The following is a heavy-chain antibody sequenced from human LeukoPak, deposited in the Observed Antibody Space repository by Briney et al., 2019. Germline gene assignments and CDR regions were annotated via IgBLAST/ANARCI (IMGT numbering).Heavy chain of an antibody. Sequence: ASVKVSCKASGYTFTGYYMHWVRQAPGQGLEWMGWIHPNSGGTNYAQKFQGRVTMTRDTSISTAYMELSRLRSDDTAVYYCAKTWESNYYDSTSIDYWGQGTLVTVSS. J-gene: IGHJ4*02. CDR2: IHPNSGGT. CDR1: GYTFTGYY. D-gene: IGHD3-22*01. V-gene: IGHV1-2*02. CDR3: AKTWESNYYDSTSIDY.